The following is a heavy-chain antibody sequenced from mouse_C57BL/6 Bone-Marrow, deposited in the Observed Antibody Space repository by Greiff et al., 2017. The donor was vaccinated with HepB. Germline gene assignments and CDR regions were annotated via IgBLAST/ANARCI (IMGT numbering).Heavy chain of an antibody. V-gene: IGHV1-26*01. Sequence: EVQLQQPGPELVKPGASVKISCKASGYTFTDYYMNWVKQSHGKSLEWIGDINPNNGGTSYNQKFKGKATLTVDKSSSTAYMELRSLTSADSAVYDCARGTTEDYFDYWGQGTTLTVSS. CDR1: GYTFTDYY. CDR2: INPNNGGT. D-gene: IGHD1-1*01. J-gene: IGHJ2*01. CDR3: ARGTTEDYFDY.